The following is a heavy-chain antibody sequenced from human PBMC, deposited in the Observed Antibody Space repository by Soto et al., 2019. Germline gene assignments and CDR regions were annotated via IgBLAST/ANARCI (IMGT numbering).Heavy chain of an antibody. J-gene: IGHJ4*02. CDR2: INVGNGNT. Sequence: ASVKVSCKASGYTFTSYYMHWVRQAPGQGLEWMGLINVGNGNTIYSQKFQGRVTFTRDTSASTAYMELSSLRSEDTAVYYCARDLGYSSGLLVVWGQGTLVTVSS. CDR3: ARDLGYSSGLLVV. D-gene: IGHD6-19*01. V-gene: IGHV1-3*01. CDR1: GYTFTSYY.